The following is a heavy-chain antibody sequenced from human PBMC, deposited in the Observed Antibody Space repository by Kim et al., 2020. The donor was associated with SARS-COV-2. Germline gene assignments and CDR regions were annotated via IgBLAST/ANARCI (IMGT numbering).Heavy chain of an antibody. Sequence: ASVKVSCKASGYTFTSYAMHWVRQAPGQRLEWMGWINAGNGNTKYSQKFQGRVTITRDTSASTAYMELSSLRSEDTAVYYCARGSRDPAHYYDSGSPLDYWGQGTLVTVSS. CDR1: GYTFTSYA. D-gene: IGHD3-10*01. CDR2: INAGNGNT. J-gene: IGHJ4*02. CDR3: ARGSRDPAHYYDSGSPLDY. V-gene: IGHV1-3*01.